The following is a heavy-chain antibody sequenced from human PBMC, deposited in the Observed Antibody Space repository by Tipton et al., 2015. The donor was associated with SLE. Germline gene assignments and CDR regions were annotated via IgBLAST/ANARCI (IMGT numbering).Heavy chain of an antibody. V-gene: IGHV4-59*01. CDR1: GGSMTGSY. CDR2: IYYSGDT. J-gene: IGHJ4*02. Sequence: TLSLTCSVSGGSMTGSYWSWVRQPPGRGLEWIGSIYYSGDTHYNPSLNSRVTMSADTSKNQFSLRLSSVTTADTAVYYCARGARGNSYGSDADFDYWGQGTLVTVSS. CDR3: ARGARGNSYGSDADFDY. D-gene: IGHD5-18*01.